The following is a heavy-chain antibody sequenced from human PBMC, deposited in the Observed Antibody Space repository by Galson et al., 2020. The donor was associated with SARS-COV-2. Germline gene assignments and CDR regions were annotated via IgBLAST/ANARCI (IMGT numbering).Heavy chain of an antibody. Sequence: SETLSLTCTVSGGSISRGSYHWSWIRQPAGKGLEWIGRVYASGSTNYNPSLKSRVSIPLDTSKNQFSLKLKSVTAADTAVYFCAREPSGEAAAVDAFDIWGQGTTVTVSS. CDR2: VYASGST. CDR3: AREPSGEAAAVDAFDI. J-gene: IGHJ3*02. V-gene: IGHV4-61*02. D-gene: IGHD6-13*01. CDR1: GGSISRGSYH.